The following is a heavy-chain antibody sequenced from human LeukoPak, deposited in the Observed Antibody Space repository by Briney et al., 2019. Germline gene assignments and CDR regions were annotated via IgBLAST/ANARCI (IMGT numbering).Heavy chain of an antibody. CDR2: VSYTGRT. V-gene: IGHV4-59*11. CDR1: GGSLSGHY. D-gene: IGHD3-22*01. Sequence: SEPLSLTCTVSGGSLSGHYWSWIRQPAGKRLEWIGYVSYTGRTIYNPSLQSRVTISIDTSKSQFSLKLTSVTSADTAVYSCARLLDNDISGDPDTFDVWGQGTKVIVSS. CDR3: ARLLDNDISGDPDTFDV. J-gene: IGHJ3*01.